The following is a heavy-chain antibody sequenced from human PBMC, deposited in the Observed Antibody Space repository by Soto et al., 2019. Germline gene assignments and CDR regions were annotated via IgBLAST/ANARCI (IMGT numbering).Heavy chain of an antibody. J-gene: IGHJ3*02. V-gene: IGHV2-5*02. Sequence: QITLKESGPTLVKPTQTLTLTCTFSGFSLSTSGVGVGWIRQPPGKALEWLALIYWDDDKRYSPSLKSRLTNTTDTSKNQVVLTMTKMDPVETAPYYCAKSFYDYIWGSYSPLEAFDIWGQGTMVTVSS. CDR2: IYWDDDK. CDR3: AKSFYDYIWGSYSPLEAFDI. CDR1: GFSLSTSGVG. D-gene: IGHD3-16*01.